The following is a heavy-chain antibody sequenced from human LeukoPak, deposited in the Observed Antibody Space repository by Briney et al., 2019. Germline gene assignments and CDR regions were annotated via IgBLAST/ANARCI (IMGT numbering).Heavy chain of an antibody. CDR3: ASGGDFWSGYSH. V-gene: IGHV3-53*01. CDR2: IYSGGST. CDR1: GFTFSTYA. D-gene: IGHD3-3*01. J-gene: IGHJ4*02. Sequence: GSLRLSCAASGFTFSTYAMSWVRQAPGKGLEWVSVIYSGGSTYYADSVRGRFTISRDNSKNTLYLQMNSLRAEDTAVYYCASGGDFWSGYSHWGQGTLVTVSS.